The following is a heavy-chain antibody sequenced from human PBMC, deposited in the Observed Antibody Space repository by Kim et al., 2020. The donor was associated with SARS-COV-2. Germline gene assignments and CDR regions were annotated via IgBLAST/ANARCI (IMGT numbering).Heavy chain of an antibody. CDR3: ARGGVVADPRGNWFDP. Sequence: SETLSLTCAVYGGSFSGYYWRWIRQPPGKGLEWFGEINHSGSTNYNPSLKSRVTISVDTSKNQFSLKLSSVTAADTAVYYCARGGVVADPRGNWFDPWGQGTLVTVSS. J-gene: IGHJ5*02. CDR1: GGSFSGYY. D-gene: IGHD2-15*01. V-gene: IGHV4-34*01. CDR2: INHSGST.